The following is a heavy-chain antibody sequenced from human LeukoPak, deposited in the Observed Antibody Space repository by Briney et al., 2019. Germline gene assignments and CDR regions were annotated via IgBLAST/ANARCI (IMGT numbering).Heavy chain of an antibody. D-gene: IGHD3-9*01. CDR3: ARGGYYDILTGYYSPYDY. J-gene: IGHJ4*02. V-gene: IGHV1-2*02. CDR1: GYTFTSYD. Sequence: GASVKVSCKASGYTFTSYDINWVRQATGQGLEWMGWMNPNSGGTNYAQKFQGRVTMTRDTSISTAYMELSRLRSDDTAVYYCARGGYYDILTGYYSPYDYWGQGTLVTVSS. CDR2: MNPNSGGT.